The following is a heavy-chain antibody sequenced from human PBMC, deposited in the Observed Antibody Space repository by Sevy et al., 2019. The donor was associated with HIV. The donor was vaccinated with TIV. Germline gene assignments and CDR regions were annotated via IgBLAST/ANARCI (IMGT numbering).Heavy chain of an antibody. J-gene: IGHJ6*02. CDR3: ARDLEVYGGWEQTSRGMDV. CDR2: ISYDGSNK. CDR1: GFTFSNYA. D-gene: IGHD1-26*01. Sequence: GGSLRLSCAASGFTFSNYAMHWVRQAPGKGLEWVAVISYDGSNKYYADSVRGRFTISRDSSKNTLYLQMNSLRPEDTAVYYCARDLEVYGGWEQTSRGMDVWGQGTTVTVSS. V-gene: IGHV3-30-3*01.